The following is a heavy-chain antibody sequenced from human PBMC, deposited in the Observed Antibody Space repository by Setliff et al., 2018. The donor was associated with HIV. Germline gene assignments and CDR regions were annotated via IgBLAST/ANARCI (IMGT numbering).Heavy chain of an antibody. CDR1: GGSINNYY. CDR2: IYYTGNT. J-gene: IGHJ6*03. CDR3: ARRSGASYYSEFYYYMDV. Sequence: SETLSLTCSVSGGSINNYYWSWIRLTPGKGLQWIGCIYYTGNTNYNPSLKSRVTMSVDTSNNQFSLRLTSVTAADSAVYYCARRSGASYYSEFYYYMDVWGKGTTVTVSS. V-gene: IGHV4-59*08. D-gene: IGHD2-15*01.